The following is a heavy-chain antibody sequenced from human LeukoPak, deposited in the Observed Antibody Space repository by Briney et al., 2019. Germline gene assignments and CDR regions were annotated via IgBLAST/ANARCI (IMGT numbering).Heavy chain of an antibody. CDR1: GYGFSSYW. V-gene: IGHV5-51*01. D-gene: IGHD4-23*01. J-gene: IGHJ4*02. Sequence: GESLKISCKGSGYGFSSYWIGWVRQMPGKGLEYMGIIFPGDSDTRYSQSFQGQVTISADKSTTTAYLQWSSLKASDTAMYYCARHTTVGGSLRFDYWGQGTLVSVSS. CDR2: IFPGDSDT. CDR3: ARHTTVGGSLRFDY.